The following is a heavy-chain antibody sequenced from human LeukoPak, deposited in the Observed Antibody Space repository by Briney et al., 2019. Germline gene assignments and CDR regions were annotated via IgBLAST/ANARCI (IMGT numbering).Heavy chain of an antibody. J-gene: IGHJ6*02. Sequence: GGSLRLSCAASGFTLSSYSMNWVRQAPGKGLEWVSSISSSSSYIYYADSVKGRFTISRDNAKNSLYLQMNSLRAEDTAVYYCARLGVPAATYYYYGMDVWGQGTTVTVSS. CDR1: GFTLSSYS. CDR2: ISSSSSYI. V-gene: IGHV3-21*01. CDR3: ARLGVPAATYYYYGMDV. D-gene: IGHD2-2*01.